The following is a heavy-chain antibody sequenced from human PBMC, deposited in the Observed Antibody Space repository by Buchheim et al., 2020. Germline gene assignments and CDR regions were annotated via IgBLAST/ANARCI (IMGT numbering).Heavy chain of an antibody. J-gene: IGHJ4*02. CDR2: IFHTGST. V-gene: IGHV4-4*02. D-gene: IGHD3-16*01. CDR3: AGGGEREQIFDY. Sequence: QVQLQESGPGLVKPSGTLSLTCAVFGASISSTYWWTWVRQPPGEGLEWIGEIFHTGSTNYNASLKSRVTISLDKSNNQFSPNLDAVTDAGTAVYYCAGGGEREQIFDYWGQGTL. CDR1: GASISSTYW.